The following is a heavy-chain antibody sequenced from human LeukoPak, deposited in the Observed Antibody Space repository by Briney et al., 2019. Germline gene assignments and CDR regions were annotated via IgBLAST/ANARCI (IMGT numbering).Heavy chain of an antibody. CDR3: ATDPRYYGSGSDTDY. CDR1: GYTLTELS. Sequence: ASVKVSCKVSGYTLTELSMHWVRQAPGKGLEWMGGFDPEDGETIYAQKFQGRVTMTEDTSTDTAYMELSSLRSEDTAVYYCATDPRYYGSGSDTDYWGQGTLVTVSS. D-gene: IGHD3-10*01. J-gene: IGHJ4*02. V-gene: IGHV1-24*01. CDR2: FDPEDGET.